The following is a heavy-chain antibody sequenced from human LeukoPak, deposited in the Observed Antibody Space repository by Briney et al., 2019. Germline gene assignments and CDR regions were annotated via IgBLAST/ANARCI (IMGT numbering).Heavy chain of an antibody. CDR1: AFIFSGHW. J-gene: IGHJ4*02. V-gene: IGHV3-7*03. CDR2: IKEDGSER. D-gene: IGHD1-26*01. Sequence: GGSLRLSCEGSAFIFSGHWMNWVRQTPGKGLEWVASIKEDGSERQYVDSVKGRFSISRDNTKGSLFLQLNSLRAEDTAVYYCARDPPVPRSYSGSRHGGYFDYWGQGTLVTVSS. CDR3: ARDPPVPRSYSGSRHGGYFDY.